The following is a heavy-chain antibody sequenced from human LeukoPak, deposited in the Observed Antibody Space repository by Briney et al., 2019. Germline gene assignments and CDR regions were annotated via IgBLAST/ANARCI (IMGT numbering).Heavy chain of an antibody. D-gene: IGHD4-17*01. V-gene: IGHV4-59*01. CDR1: GVSISKYY. CDR3: ARELHYGDLTNVYGMDV. Sequence: PSETLSLSCTVSGVSISKYYWSWIRQPPGKGLERIGNIYYSGSTNYNPSLKSRVTISVDTSKTQFSLKLSSVTAADTGVYYCARELHYGDLTNVYGMDVWGQGNTVTVSS. J-gene: IGHJ6*02. CDR2: IYYSGST.